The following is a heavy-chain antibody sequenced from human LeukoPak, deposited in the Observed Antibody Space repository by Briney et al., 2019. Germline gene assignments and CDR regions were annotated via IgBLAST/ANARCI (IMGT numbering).Heavy chain of an antibody. CDR1: GFTFSSYG. CDR2: IWYDGSNK. J-gene: IGHJ5*02. CDR3: ARGGYSYGYSDWFDP. D-gene: IGHD5-18*01. V-gene: IGHV3-33*01. Sequence: GGSLRLSCAASGFTFSSYGMHWVRQAPGKGLEWVAVIWYDGSNKYYADSVKGRFTISRDNSKNTLYLQMNSLRAEDTAVYYCARGGYSYGYSDWFDPWGQGTLVTVSP.